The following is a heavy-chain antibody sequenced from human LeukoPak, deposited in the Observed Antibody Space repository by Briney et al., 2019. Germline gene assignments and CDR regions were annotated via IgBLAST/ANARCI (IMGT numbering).Heavy chain of an antibody. Sequence: GGSLRLSCAASGFXFSRYWIHWVRQAPGKGLMWVSRIKSDGSSTNYADSVKGRFTISRDNAKNTLYLQMNSLRAEDTAVYYCARDGYNSDFGDYWGQGTLVTVSS. D-gene: IGHD5-24*01. CDR2: IKSDGSST. V-gene: IGHV3-74*01. CDR3: ARDGYNSDFGDY. CDR1: GFXFSRYW. J-gene: IGHJ4*02.